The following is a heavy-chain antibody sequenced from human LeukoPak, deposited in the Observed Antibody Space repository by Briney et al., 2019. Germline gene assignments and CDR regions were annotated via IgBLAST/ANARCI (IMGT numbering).Heavy chain of an antibody. V-gene: IGHV3-23*01. Sequence: GGSLRLSCAASGFTFSSYAMSWVRQAPGKGLEWVSAISGSGGSTYYADSVKGRFTISRDNSKNTLYLQMNSLRAEDTAVYYCMGYVWGSYRSRRYFDYWGQGTLVTVSS. D-gene: IGHD3-16*02. CDR2: ISGSGGST. CDR3: MGYVWGSYRSRRYFDY. J-gene: IGHJ4*02. CDR1: GFTFSSYA.